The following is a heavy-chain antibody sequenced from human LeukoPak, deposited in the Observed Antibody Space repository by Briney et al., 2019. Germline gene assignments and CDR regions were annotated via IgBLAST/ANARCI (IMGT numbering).Heavy chain of an antibody. Sequence: GGSLRLSCAASGFTFSSYAMSWVRQAPGKGLEWVANIKQDGSEKYYVDSVKGRFTISRDNAKNSLYLQMNSLRAEDTAVYYCARDLVNFWGQGILVTVSS. D-gene: IGHD1-26*01. V-gene: IGHV3-7*01. CDR3: ARDLVNF. CDR1: GFTFSSYA. CDR2: IKQDGSEK. J-gene: IGHJ4*02.